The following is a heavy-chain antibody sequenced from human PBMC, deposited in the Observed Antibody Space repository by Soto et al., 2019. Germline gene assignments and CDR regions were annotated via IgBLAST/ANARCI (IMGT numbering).Heavy chain of an antibody. D-gene: IGHD6-13*01. Sequence: ASVKVSCKASGYTFTSYYMHWVRQAPGQGLEWMGIINPSGGSTSYAQKFQGRVTMTRDTSTSTVYMELSSLRSEDTAVYYCARVNAPNLAPAGGMDVWGQGTTVTVSS. CDR3: ARVNAPNLAPAGGMDV. CDR1: GYTFTSYY. CDR2: INPSGGST. V-gene: IGHV1-46*01. J-gene: IGHJ6*02.